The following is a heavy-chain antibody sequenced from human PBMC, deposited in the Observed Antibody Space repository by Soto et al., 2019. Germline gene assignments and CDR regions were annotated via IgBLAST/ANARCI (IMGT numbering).Heavy chain of an antibody. CDR3: ARGPYYDILTGRGYFQH. J-gene: IGHJ1*01. Sequence: GASVKVSCKASGYTFTSYYMHWVRQAPGQGLEWMGIINPSGGSTSYAQKFQGRVTMTRDTSTSTVYMELSSLRSEDTAVYYCARGPYYDILTGRGYFQHWGQGTLVTSPQ. CDR2: INPSGGST. D-gene: IGHD3-9*01. V-gene: IGHV1-46*01. CDR1: GYTFTSYY.